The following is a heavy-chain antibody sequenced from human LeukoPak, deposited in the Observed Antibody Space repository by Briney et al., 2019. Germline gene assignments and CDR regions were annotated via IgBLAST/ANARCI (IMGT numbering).Heavy chain of an antibody. Sequence: GASVKVSCKASGYTFTSYDINWVRQATGQGLEWMGWMNPNSGNTGYAQKFQGRVTITRNTSISTAYMELSSLRSEDTAVYYCARGCIAYYYDSSGCAHWFDPWGQGTLVTVSS. CDR2: MNPNSGNT. CDR1: GYTFTSYD. J-gene: IGHJ5*02. D-gene: IGHD3-22*01. V-gene: IGHV1-8*03. CDR3: ARGCIAYYYDSSGCAHWFDP.